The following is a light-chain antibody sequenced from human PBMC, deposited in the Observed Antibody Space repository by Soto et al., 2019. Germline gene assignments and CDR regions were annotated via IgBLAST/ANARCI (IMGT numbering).Light chain of an antibody. Sequence: QSALTQPRSVSGSPGQSVTISCTGTSSVVGGYNYVSWYQHHPGKAPKLMIYDVSQRPSGVPDRFSGSKSGNTASLTISGLQAEDEADYYCCSYAGIYTYVFRTGTKVTVL. CDR1: SSVVGGYNY. CDR2: DVS. J-gene: IGLJ1*01. CDR3: CSYAGIYTYV. V-gene: IGLV2-11*01.